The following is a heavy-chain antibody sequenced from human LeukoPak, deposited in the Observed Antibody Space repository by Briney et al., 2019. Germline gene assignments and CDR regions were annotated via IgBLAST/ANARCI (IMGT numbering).Heavy chain of an antibody. Sequence: ASVKVSCKASGYTFTSYYMHWVRQAPGQGLEWMGIINPSGGSTSYAQKFQGRVTMTRDTSTSTVYMELSSLRSEDTAVYYCARVKFQAAGTWGDFDYWGQGTLVTVSS. CDR2: INPSGGST. CDR3: ARVKFQAAGTWGDFDY. D-gene: IGHD6-13*01. V-gene: IGHV1-46*01. CDR1: GYTFTSYY. J-gene: IGHJ4*02.